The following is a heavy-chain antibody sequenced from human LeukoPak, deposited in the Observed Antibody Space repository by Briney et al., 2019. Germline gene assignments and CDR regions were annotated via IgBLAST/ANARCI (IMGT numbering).Heavy chain of an antibody. Sequence: PGGSLRLSCAASGFTFSDYYMDWVRQAPGKGLEWVGRSRNKANSYTTEYAASVKGRFTISRDDSKKLLYLQMNSLRTEDTAVYFCARGLDTDFWGQGTLVTASS. V-gene: IGHV3-72*01. J-gene: IGHJ4*02. CDR1: GFTFSDYY. CDR2: SRNKANSYTT. CDR3: ARGLDTDF. D-gene: IGHD2-2*02.